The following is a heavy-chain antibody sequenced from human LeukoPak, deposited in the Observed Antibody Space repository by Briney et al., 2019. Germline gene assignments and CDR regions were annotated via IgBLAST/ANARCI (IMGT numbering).Heavy chain of an antibody. J-gene: IGHJ5*02. D-gene: IGHD4-17*01. V-gene: IGHV1-69*05. CDR2: INPIFGTP. CDR3: ARNQRFGDSSWSWFDP. CDR1: GGTFSSYV. Sequence: SVKVSCKASGGTFSSYVISWVRQAPAQGLEWMGGINPIFGTPFYAQRFQGRVTITMDGSTSTAYMELSSLRSEDTAVYYCARNQRFGDSSWSWFDPWCQGTLVTVSS.